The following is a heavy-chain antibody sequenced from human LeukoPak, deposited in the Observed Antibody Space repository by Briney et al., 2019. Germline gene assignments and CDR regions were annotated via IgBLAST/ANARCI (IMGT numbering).Heavy chain of an antibody. CDR1: GGTFTNYA. CDR2: LIPILGTA. J-gene: IGHJ4*02. Sequence: SVKVSCKPSGGTFTNYAVNWVRQAPGQGLEWMGRLIPILGTANYAQKFLGRVTITADKSTSTAFMELHSLRSEDTALYYCATYLVGSAHGPDSWGQGTLVAVSA. D-gene: IGHD1-26*01. V-gene: IGHV1-69*04. CDR3: ATYLVGSAHGPDS.